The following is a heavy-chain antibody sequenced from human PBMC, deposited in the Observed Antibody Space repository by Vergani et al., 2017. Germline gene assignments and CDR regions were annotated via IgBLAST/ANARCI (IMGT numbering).Heavy chain of an antibody. Sequence: EVQLVESGGGLVQPGRSLRLSCAASGFTFDDYAMHWVRQAPGKGLEWVSGLSWNSGSIGYADSVKGRFTISRDNSKNSLYLQMNSLRAEDTALYYCAKGIDCSSTSCYSPWNAFDIWGQGTMVTGSS. V-gene: IGHV3-9*01. J-gene: IGHJ3*02. CDR3: AKGIDCSSTSCYSPWNAFDI. D-gene: IGHD2-2*01. CDR1: GFTFDDYA. CDR2: LSWNSGSI.